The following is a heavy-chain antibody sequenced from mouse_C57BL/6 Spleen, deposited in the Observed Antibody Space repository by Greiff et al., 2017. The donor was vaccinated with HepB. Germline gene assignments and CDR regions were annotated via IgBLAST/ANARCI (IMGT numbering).Heavy chain of an antibody. J-gene: IGHJ3*01. Sequence: VQLVESGPELVKPGASVKISCKASGYAFSSSWMNWVKQRPGKGLEWIGRIYPGDGDTNYNGKFKGKATLTADKSSSTAYMQLSSLTSEDSAVYFCARIDYDYDVSWFAYWGQGTLVTVSA. CDR1: GYAFSSSW. D-gene: IGHD2-4*01. V-gene: IGHV1-82*01. CDR3: ARIDYDYDVSWFAY. CDR2: IYPGDGDT.